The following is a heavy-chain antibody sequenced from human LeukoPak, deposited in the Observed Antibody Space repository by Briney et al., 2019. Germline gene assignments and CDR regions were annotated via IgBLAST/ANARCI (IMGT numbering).Heavy chain of an antibody. CDR2: ISYDGSNK. CDR1: GFTFSSYG. D-gene: IGHD5-24*01. V-gene: IGHV3-30*18. Sequence: GGSLRLSCAASGFTFSSYGMHWVRQAPGKGLEWVAVISYDGSNKYYADSVKGRFTISRDNSKNTLYLQMNSLRAEDTAVYYCAKLFSRWLQLRDYWGQGTLVTVSS. CDR3: AKLFSRWLQLRDY. J-gene: IGHJ4*02.